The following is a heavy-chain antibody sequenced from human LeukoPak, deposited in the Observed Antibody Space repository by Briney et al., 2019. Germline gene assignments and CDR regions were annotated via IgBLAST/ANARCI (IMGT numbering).Heavy chain of an antibody. CDR3: AKSGDLTPPWDY. J-gene: IGHJ4*02. CDR1: GFTFSSYA. D-gene: IGHD7-27*01. CDR2: ISYDGSNK. V-gene: IGHV3-30-3*01. Sequence: PGRSLRLSCAASGFTFSSYAMHWVRQAPGKGLEWVAVISYDGSNKYYADSVKGRFTISRDNSKNTLYLQMNSLRAEDTAVYYCAKSGDLTPPWDYWGQGTLVTVSS.